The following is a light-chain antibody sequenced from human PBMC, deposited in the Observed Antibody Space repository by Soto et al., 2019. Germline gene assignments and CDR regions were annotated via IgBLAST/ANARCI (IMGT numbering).Light chain of an antibody. CDR1: SSDVGDYNY. CDR3: SSYTSSTTLVI. CDR2: DVR. Sequence: QSALTQPASVSGSPGQSVTISCTGTSSDVGDYNYVSWYQQHPGKAPKLMIYDVRNRPSGVSNRFSGSKSGITASLTISGLQAEDEADYYCSSYTSSTTLVIFGGGTKLTVL. J-gene: IGLJ2*01. V-gene: IGLV2-14*01.